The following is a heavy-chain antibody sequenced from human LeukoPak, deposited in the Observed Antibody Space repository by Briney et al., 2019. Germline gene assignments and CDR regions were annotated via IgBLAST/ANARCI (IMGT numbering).Heavy chain of an antibody. V-gene: IGHV3-15*01. D-gene: IGHD6-19*01. CDR2: IKSKTDGGTT. Sequence: GGSLRLSCAASGFTFSNAWMSWVRQAPGKGLEWVGRIKSKTDGGTTDYAAPVKGRFTISRDNSKNTLYLQMNSLRAEDTAVYYCAKSQWLHYPGAFDYWGQGTLVTVSS. CDR3: AKSQWLHYPGAFDY. J-gene: IGHJ4*02. CDR1: GFTFSNAW.